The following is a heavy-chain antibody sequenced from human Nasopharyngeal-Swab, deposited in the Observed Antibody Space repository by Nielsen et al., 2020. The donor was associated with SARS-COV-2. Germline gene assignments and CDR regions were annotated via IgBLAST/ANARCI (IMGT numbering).Heavy chain of an antibody. Sequence: ASVKVSCKPSGYTFTDYYIHWVRQAPGQGLEWMGIINPGGGSARYSQNFQGRVTMTRDTSTNTVYMELYSLTSEDTAVYYCARGGDPREVVAATDCFDPWGQGTLVTVSS. V-gene: IGHV1-46*01. CDR3: ARGGDPREVVAATDCFDP. CDR1: GYTFTDYY. J-gene: IGHJ5*02. CDR2: INPGGGSA. D-gene: IGHD2-15*01.